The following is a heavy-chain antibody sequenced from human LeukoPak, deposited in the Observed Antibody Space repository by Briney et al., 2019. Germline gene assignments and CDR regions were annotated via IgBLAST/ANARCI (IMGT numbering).Heavy chain of an antibody. Sequence: QPGGSLRLSCAVSGFTFTDYWMNWVRQAPGKGLEWVASIRQDGSEKTYVDSVKGRFTISRDNTKNSLSLQVNSLRVEDTAVYYCARDGTAAGLYFDLWGQGTLVTVPS. V-gene: IGHV3-7*01. D-gene: IGHD6-13*01. CDR3: ARDGTAAGLYFDL. J-gene: IGHJ4*01. CDR2: IRQDGSEK. CDR1: GFTFTDYW.